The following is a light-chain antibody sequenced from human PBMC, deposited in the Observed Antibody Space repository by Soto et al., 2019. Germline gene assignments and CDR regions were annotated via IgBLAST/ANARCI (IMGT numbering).Light chain of an antibody. J-gene: IGKJ1*01. CDR2: DAS. Sequence: DVRRTQSVSTRSAAVGGRVTITCGARQNIMSMLAWFQQKPGKAPKLLIYDASSLERGVPHRFRGSASGPEFPLPIRSPKPDDFSTYSCHQYPRYSTFGQGTKVDI. CDR1: QNIMSM. V-gene: IGKV1-5*01. CDR3: HQYPRYST.